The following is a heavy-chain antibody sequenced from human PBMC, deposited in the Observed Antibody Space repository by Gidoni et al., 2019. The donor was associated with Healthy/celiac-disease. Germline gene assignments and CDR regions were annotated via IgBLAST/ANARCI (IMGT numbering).Heavy chain of an antibody. CDR1: GFTFSSYA. V-gene: IGHV3-23*01. J-gene: IGHJ4*02. CDR2: ISGSGGST. Sequence: EVQLLESGGALVQPGGSLRLSCAASGFTFSSYAMRWVRQAPGKGLEGVSAISGSGGSTYYADPVQGRFTISRDNSKNTLYLQMNSLRAEDTAVYYCAKDPTNSSGPRWFDYWGQGTLVTVSS. CDR3: AKDPTNSSGPRWFDY. D-gene: IGHD6-19*01.